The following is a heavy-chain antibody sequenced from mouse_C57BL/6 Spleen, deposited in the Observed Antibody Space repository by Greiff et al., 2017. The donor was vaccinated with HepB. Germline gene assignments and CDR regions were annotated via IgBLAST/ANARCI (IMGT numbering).Heavy chain of an antibody. Sequence: DVMLVESGGGLVKPGGSLKLSCAASGFTFSSYTMSWVRQTPEKRLEWVATISGGGGNTYYPDSVKGRFTISRDNAKNTLYLQMSSLRSEDTALYYCARHDLLRYAMDYWGQGTSVTVSS. V-gene: IGHV5-9*01. CDR2: ISGGGGNT. J-gene: IGHJ4*01. D-gene: IGHD1-1*01. CDR1: GFTFSSYT. CDR3: ARHDLLRYAMDY.